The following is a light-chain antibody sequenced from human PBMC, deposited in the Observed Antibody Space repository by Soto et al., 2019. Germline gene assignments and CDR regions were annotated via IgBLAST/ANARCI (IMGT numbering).Light chain of an antibody. J-gene: IGKJ2*01. CDR1: QSVSSN. CDR3: QQYNNWPPMYT. V-gene: IGKV3-15*01. CDR2: GAS. Sequence: EIVMTQSPATLSVSPGERATLSCRASQSVSSNLAWYQQKPGQAPRLLIYGASTRATGIPARFSGSGSGTEFTLTISSLQSEDFAGYYCQQYNNWPPMYTFGQGTKLVIK.